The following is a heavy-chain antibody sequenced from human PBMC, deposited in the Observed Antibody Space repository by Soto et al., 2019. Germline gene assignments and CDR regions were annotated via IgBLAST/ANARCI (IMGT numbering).Heavy chain of an antibody. D-gene: IGHD1-26*01. Sequence: HPGGSLRLSCAASGFRFSDYYMDWVRQLPGMGLEWVGRTRNKANSYAAEYAPSVRGRFTISRHDSEDSMFLQLNSLKTEDTAVYYCARDTGGSYDFWGQGALVTVPS. CDR3: ARDTGGSYDF. CDR2: TRNKANSYAA. V-gene: IGHV3-72*01. CDR1: GFRFSDYY. J-gene: IGHJ4*02.